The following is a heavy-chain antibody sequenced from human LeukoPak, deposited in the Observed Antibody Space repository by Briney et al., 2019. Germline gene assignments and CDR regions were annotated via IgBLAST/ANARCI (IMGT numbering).Heavy chain of an antibody. CDR2: IIPILGIA. D-gene: IGHD4-17*01. V-gene: IGHV1-69*04. Sequence: SVKVSCKASGGTFSSYAISWVRQAPGQGLEWMGRIIPILGIANYAQKFQGRVTITADKSTSTAYMELSSLRSEDTAVYYCARATNYGGAFDIWGQGTMVTVSS. CDR1: GGTFSSYA. J-gene: IGHJ3*02. CDR3: ARATNYGGAFDI.